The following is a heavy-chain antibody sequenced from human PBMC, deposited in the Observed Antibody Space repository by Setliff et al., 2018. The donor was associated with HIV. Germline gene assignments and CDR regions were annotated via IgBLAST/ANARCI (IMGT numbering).Heavy chain of an antibody. CDR2: IRYDGDNK. V-gene: IGHV3-33*08. Sequence: LRLSCAASGFTFSGYAMSWVRQAPGKGLEWVAFIRYDGDNKYYVDSVKGRFTISRDNAKNSMDLQMNSLRAEDTAIYYCARKLRPGHGVDVWGQGTTVTVSS. CDR1: GFTFSGYA. CDR3: ARKLRPGHGVDV. D-gene: IGHD3-10*01. J-gene: IGHJ6*02.